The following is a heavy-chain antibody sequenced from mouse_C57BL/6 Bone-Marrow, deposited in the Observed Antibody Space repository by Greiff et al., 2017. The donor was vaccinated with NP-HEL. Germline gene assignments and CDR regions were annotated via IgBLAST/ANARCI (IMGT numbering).Heavy chain of an antibody. Sequence: VQLQQSGPELVKPGASVKISCKASGYAFSSSWMNWVKQRPGKGLEWIGRIYPGDGDTNYNGKFKGKATLTADKSSNTAYMQLSSLTSEDSAVYFCAAGGWFAYWGQGTLVTVSA. CDR3: AAGGWFAY. D-gene: IGHD6-1*01. V-gene: IGHV1-82*01. J-gene: IGHJ3*01. CDR1: GYAFSSSW. CDR2: IYPGDGDT.